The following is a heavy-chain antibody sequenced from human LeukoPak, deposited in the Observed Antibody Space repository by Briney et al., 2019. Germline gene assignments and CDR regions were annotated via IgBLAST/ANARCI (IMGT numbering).Heavy chain of an antibody. Sequence: ASVKVSCKASGYTFTSYYMHWVRQAPRQGLEWMGIINPSGGSTSYAQKFQGRVTMTRDMSTSTVYMELSSLRSEDTAVYYCARDRGYSYGNYYYYYMDVWGKGTTVTVSS. D-gene: IGHD5-18*01. CDR2: INPSGGST. J-gene: IGHJ6*03. CDR1: GYTFTSYY. V-gene: IGHV1-46*01. CDR3: ARDRGYSYGNYYYYYMDV.